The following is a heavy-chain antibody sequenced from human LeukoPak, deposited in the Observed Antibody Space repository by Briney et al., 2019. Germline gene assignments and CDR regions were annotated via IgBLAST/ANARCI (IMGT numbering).Heavy chain of an antibody. CDR2: IYCGGSK. D-gene: IGHD3-10*01. J-gene: IGHJ4*02. V-gene: IGHV3-53*04. Sequence: GGSLRLSCAASGFTVSSNYMSWVRQAPGKGLEGVSVIYCGGSKYHAVSVKGRFTISRHNSKNTLYLQMNSLRAEDTAVYYCAREGSGYFDYWGQGTLVTVFS. CDR1: GFTVSSNY. CDR3: AREGSGYFDY.